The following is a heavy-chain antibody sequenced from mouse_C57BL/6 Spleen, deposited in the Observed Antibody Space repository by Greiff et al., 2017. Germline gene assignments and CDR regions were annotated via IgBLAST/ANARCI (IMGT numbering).Heavy chain of an antibody. Sequence: QVQLQQSGAELVRPGASVTLSCKASGYTFTDYEMHWVKQTPVHGLEWIGAIDPETGGTAYNQKFKGKAILTADKSSSTAYMELRSLTSEDSAVYYCTSGISYAMDYWGQGTSVTVSS. CDR2: IDPETGGT. CDR3: TSGISYAMDY. V-gene: IGHV1-15*01. J-gene: IGHJ4*01. D-gene: IGHD4-1*01. CDR1: GYTFTDYE.